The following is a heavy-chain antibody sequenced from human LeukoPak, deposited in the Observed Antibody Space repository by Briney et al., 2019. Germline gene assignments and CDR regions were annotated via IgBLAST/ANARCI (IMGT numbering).Heavy chain of an antibody. J-gene: IGHJ6*02. V-gene: IGHV3-15*01. CDR3: TTGLVGATTDYYYYGMDV. CDR1: GFTFSNAW. D-gene: IGHD1-26*01. Sequence: GGSLRLSCAASGFTFSNAWMSWVRQAPGKGLEWVGRIKSKTDGGTTDYAAPVKGRFTISRDDSKNTLYLQMSSLKTEDTAVYYCTTGLVGATTDYYYYGMDVWGHGTTVTVSS. CDR2: IKSKTDGGTT.